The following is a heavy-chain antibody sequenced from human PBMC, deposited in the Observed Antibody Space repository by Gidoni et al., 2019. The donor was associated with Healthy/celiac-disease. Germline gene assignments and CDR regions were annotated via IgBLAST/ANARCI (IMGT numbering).Heavy chain of an antibody. CDR2: ISWNSGSI. D-gene: IGHD2-8*02. CDR3: AKDASTGGFGAFDI. Sequence: EVQLVESGAGLVKPGRSLRLSCSASGFTFDDYAMHWVRQAPGKGLGWVSGISWNSGSIGYADSVKGRFTISRDNAKNSLYLQMNSLRAEDTALYYCAKDASTGGFGAFDIWGQGTMVTVSS. CDR1: GFTFDDYA. V-gene: IGHV3-9*01. J-gene: IGHJ3*02.